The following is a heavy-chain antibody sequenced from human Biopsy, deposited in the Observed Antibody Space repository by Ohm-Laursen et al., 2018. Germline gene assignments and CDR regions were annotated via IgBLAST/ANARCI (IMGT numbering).Heavy chain of an antibody. D-gene: IGHD6-19*01. CDR1: GGSVSSGGFY. CDR2: IYYSGTT. V-gene: IGHV4-31*01. Sequence: TLSLTCTVSGGSVSSGGFYWSWIRQHPGKGLEWIGYIYYSGTTYYNPSLKSLVTISVDTSKNQFSLKVTSVTAADTAVYYCAKHGSGWTGDDALHIWGQGTMVTVSS. J-gene: IGHJ3*02. CDR3: AKHGSGWTGDDALHI.